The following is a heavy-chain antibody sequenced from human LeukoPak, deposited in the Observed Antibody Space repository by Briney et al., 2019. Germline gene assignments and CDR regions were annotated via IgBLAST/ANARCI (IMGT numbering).Heavy chain of an antibody. V-gene: IGHV3-9*01. CDR1: GFTFSSYA. CDR3: AKGGGYSSSNYFDY. Sequence: GGSLRLSCAASGFTFSSYAMSWVRQAPGKGLEWVSGISWNSGSIGYADSVKGRFTISRDNAKNSLYLQMNSLRAEDTALYYCAKGGGYSSSNYFDYWGQGTLVTVSS. D-gene: IGHD6-6*01. CDR2: ISWNSGSI. J-gene: IGHJ4*02.